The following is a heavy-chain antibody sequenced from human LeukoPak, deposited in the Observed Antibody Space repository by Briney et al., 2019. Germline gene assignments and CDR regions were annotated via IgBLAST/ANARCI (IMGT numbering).Heavy chain of an antibody. CDR2: TYYSGST. CDR3: AKSTPVEVDY. V-gene: IGHV4-39*01. J-gene: IGHJ4*02. CDR1: GGSISSSSYY. Sequence: SETLSLTCTVSGGSISSSSYYWGWIRQPPGKGLEWIGSTYYSGSTYYNPSLKSRVTISVDTSKNQFSLKLSSVTAADTAVYYCAKSTPVEVDYWGQGALVTVSS.